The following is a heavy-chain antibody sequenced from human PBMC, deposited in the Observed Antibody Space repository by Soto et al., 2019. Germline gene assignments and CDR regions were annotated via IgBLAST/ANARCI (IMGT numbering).Heavy chain of an antibody. Sequence: QVTLKESGPVLVKPTETLTLTCTVSGFSLSNARMGVSWIRQPPGKALEWLAHIFSNDEKSYSTSLKSRLTIAKDTPKSQVVLTMTNMDPVDTATYYCARIPDVTTVTTIWFDPWGQGTLVTVSS. V-gene: IGHV2-26*01. J-gene: IGHJ5*02. CDR1: GFSLSNARMG. D-gene: IGHD4-17*01. CDR2: IFSNDEK. CDR3: ARIPDVTTVTTIWFDP.